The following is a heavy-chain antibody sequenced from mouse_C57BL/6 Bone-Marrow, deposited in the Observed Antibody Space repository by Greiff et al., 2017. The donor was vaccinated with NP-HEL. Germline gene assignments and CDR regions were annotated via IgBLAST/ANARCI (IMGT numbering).Heavy chain of an antibody. CDR1: GYSITSGYY. V-gene: IGHV3-6*01. D-gene: IGHD1-1*01. J-gene: IGHJ4*01. CDR3: ARERDYYGSSAGYAMDY. Sequence: EVQLVESGPGLVKPSQSLSLTCSVTGYSITSGYYWNWILQFPGNKLEWMGYISYDGSNNYNPSLKNRISITRDTSKNQFFLKLNSVTTEDTATYYCARERDYYGSSAGYAMDYWGQGTSVTVSS. CDR2: ISYDGSN.